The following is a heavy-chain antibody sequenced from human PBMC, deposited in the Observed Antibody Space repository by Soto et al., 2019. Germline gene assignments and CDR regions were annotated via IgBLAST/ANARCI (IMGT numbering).Heavy chain of an antibody. CDR2: TRYDGSNE. J-gene: IGHJ4*02. Sequence: QVQLVESGGGVVQPGTSLRLSCAASGFTFSSYGMHWFRQAPGKGLEWVAFTRYDGSNEPYLASVQGRFTISRDNSKNARYLQMNSLRAEDTAVYYCAPNARPTYGDYAAYWGQGTLVTVSS. D-gene: IGHD4-17*01. CDR3: APNARPTYGDYAAY. V-gene: IGHV3-30*02. CDR1: GFTFSSYG.